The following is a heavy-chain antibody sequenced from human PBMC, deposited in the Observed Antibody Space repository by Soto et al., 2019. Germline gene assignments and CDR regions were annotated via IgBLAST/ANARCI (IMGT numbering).Heavy chain of an antibody. Sequence: SETLSLTCAVSGGSISSYYWSWIRQPPGKGLEWIGYIYYSGSTNYNPSLKSRVTISVDTSKNQFSLKLSSVTAADTAVYYCARSMGYCSSTSCYHSQYYYYGMDVWGQGTTVTVSS. V-gene: IGHV4-59*01. J-gene: IGHJ6*02. CDR2: IYYSGST. D-gene: IGHD2-2*01. CDR1: GGSISSYY. CDR3: ARSMGYCSSTSCYHSQYYYYGMDV.